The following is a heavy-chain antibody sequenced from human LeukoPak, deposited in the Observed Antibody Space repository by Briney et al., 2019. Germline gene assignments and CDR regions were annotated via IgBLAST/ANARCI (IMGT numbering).Heavy chain of an antibody. Sequence: GGSPRLSCAASGFTFSNFAMSWVRQTPEKGLEWVTAISGSDGRLFYADSVRGRFTISRDNSKNTLSLQMNSLRADDTAVYFCAKESPYSSNRLYYFDYWGQGTLVTVSS. CDR2: ISGSDGRL. D-gene: IGHD2-21*01. CDR1: GFTFSNFA. J-gene: IGHJ4*02. CDR3: AKESPYSSNRLYYFDY. V-gene: IGHV3-23*01.